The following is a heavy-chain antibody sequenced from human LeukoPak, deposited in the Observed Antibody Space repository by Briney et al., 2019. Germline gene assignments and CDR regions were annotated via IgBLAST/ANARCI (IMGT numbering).Heavy chain of an antibody. D-gene: IGHD5-24*01. CDR3: ARGVRDGYNYWYYFGN. J-gene: IGHJ4*02. V-gene: IGHV3-33*01. CDR1: GFTFSNYA. Sequence: PGRSLRLSCAASGFTFSNYAMHWVRQAPGKGLEWVAIIWYDGSHKYCRDSVKGRFTISRDNSKNTLYLQMNSLRAEDTAVYYCARGVRDGYNYWYYFGNWGQGTLVTVSS. CDR2: IWYDGSHK.